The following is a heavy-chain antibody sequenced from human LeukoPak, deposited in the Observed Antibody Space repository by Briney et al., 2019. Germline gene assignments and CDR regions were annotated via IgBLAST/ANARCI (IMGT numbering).Heavy chain of an antibody. CDR1: GYRFTSYW. CDR3: ARHGTRNYDFWSGYYSAEYFQH. Sequence: GESLKISRKGSGYRFTSYWIGWVRQMPGKGLEWMGIIYPGDSDTRYSPSFQGQVTISADKSISTAYLQWSSLKASDTAMYYCARHGTRNYDFWSGYYSAEYFQHWGQGTLVTVSS. D-gene: IGHD3-3*01. CDR2: IYPGDSDT. V-gene: IGHV5-51*01. J-gene: IGHJ1*01.